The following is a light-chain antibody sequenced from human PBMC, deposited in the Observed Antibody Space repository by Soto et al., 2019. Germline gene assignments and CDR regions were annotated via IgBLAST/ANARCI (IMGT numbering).Light chain of an antibody. CDR3: CSYAGKTTGV. Sequence: QSALTQPASVSGSPGQSITISCTGTSSDVGSYNLVSWYQQHPGKAPKLMIYEGTKRPSVVSNRFYGSKSGKTASLTISGLQAEDEANYYCCSYAGKTTGVFGGGTKLTVL. J-gene: IGLJ3*02. V-gene: IGLV2-23*01. CDR2: EGT. CDR1: SSDVGSYNL.